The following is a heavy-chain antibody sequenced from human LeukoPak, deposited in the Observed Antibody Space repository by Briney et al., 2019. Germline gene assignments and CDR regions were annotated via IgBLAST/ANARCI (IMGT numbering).Heavy chain of an antibody. CDR1: GFIFDDYA. J-gene: IGHJ6*02. V-gene: IGHV3-9*01. CDR2: IAWNSGTI. Sequence: GGFLRLSCAASGFIFDDYAMHWVRQAPGKGLEWVSGIAWNSGTIGYADSVKGRFTISRDNAKNSLYLQMNSLRAEDTALYYCAKDNLGYYYYGMDVWGQGTTVTVSS. CDR3: AKDNLGYYYYGMDV.